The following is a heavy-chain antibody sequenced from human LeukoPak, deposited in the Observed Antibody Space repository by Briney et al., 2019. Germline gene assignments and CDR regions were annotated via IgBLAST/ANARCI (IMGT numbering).Heavy chain of an antibody. CDR1: GGSISSYY. CDR2: IYTSGST. Sequence: PSETLSLTCTVSGGSISSYYWSWIRQPAGKGLEWIGRIYTSGSTNYNPSLKSRVTMSVDTSKNQFSLKLSSVTAADTAVYYCARGTSIAARPLWAFDIWGQGTMVTVSS. V-gene: IGHV4-4*07. D-gene: IGHD6-6*01. J-gene: IGHJ3*02. CDR3: ARGTSIAARPLWAFDI.